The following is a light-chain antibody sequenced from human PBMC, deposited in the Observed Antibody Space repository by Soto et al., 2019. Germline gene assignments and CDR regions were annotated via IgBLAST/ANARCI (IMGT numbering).Light chain of an antibody. CDR2: SNN. CDR1: SSNIGSNT. CDR3: AAWDDSLNGYV. Sequence: QSVLTQPPSASVTPGQRVTISCSGSSSNIGSNTVNWYQQLPGTAPKLLIYSNNQRPSGVPDRFSGSKSGPSASLAISGLQSEDEADYYCAAWDDSLNGYVFGTGTKVTVL. J-gene: IGLJ1*01. V-gene: IGLV1-44*01.